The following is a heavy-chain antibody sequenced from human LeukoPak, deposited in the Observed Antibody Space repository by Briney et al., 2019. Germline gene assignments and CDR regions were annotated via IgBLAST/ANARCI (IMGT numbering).Heavy chain of an antibody. CDR1: GGSISSYY. J-gene: IGHJ4*02. V-gene: IGHV4-59*01. D-gene: IGHD3-10*01. Sequence: PSETLSLTCTVSGGSISSYYWSWIRQPPGKGLEWIGYIYYSGSTNYNPSLKSRVTISVDTSKNQFSLKLSSVTAADTAVYYCARVGGRGPIDYWGQGTLVTVSS. CDR3: ARVGGRGPIDY. CDR2: IYYSGST.